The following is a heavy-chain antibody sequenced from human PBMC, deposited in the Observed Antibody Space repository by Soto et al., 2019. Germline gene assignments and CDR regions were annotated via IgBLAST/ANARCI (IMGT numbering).Heavy chain of an antibody. Sequence: SETLSLTCTVSGGSISSYYWSWIRQPPGKGLEWIGYIYYSGSTNYNPSLKSRVTISVDTSKNQFSLKLSSVTAADTAVYYCARAVGATYFDYWGQGTLVTVSS. CDR3: ARAVGATYFDY. CDR1: GGSISSYY. D-gene: IGHD1-26*01. V-gene: IGHV4-59*01. J-gene: IGHJ4*02. CDR2: IYYSGST.